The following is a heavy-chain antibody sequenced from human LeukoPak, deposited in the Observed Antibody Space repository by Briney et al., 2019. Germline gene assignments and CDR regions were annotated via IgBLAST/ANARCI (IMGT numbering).Heavy chain of an antibody. V-gene: IGHV4-59*12. Sequence: SETLSLTCTVSGGSITSYYWSWIRQPPGKGLEWIGYVHYSGATNYNSTLKGRVAITVDTSKNQVSLKLSSVTAADTAVYYCARDYYYYMDVWGKGTTVTISS. J-gene: IGHJ6*03. CDR1: GGSITSYY. CDR2: VHYSGAT. CDR3: ARDYYYYMDV.